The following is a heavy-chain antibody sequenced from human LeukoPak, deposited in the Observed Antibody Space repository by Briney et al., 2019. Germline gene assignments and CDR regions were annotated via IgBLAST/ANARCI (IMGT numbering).Heavy chain of an antibody. CDR2: IYPGDSDT. J-gene: IGHJ4*02. D-gene: IGHD4-17*01. CDR3: ARRGETTDYFDY. CDR1: GYSFTSYW. V-gene: IGHV5-51*01. Sequence: GESLKISCKGSGYSFTSYWIGWVRQMPGKGLEYMGIIYPGDSDTRYSPSFQGQVTISADESLNTAYLQWSSLKASDTAMYYCARRGETTDYFDYWGQGTLVSVSS.